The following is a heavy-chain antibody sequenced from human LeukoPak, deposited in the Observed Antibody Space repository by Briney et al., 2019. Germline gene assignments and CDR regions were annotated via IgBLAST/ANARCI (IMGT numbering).Heavy chain of an antibody. D-gene: IGHD2-21*01. CDR2: IYYSGSS. CDR1: GYSISSGYY. V-gene: IGHV4-61*01. CDR3: ARVIYYYYYMDV. J-gene: IGHJ6*03. Sequence: NPSETLSLTCTVSGYSISSGYYWGWIRQPPGKGLEWIGYIYYSGSSNYNPSLKSRVTISVDASKNQFSLKLSSVTAADTAVYYCARVIYYYYYMDVWGKGTTVTVSS.